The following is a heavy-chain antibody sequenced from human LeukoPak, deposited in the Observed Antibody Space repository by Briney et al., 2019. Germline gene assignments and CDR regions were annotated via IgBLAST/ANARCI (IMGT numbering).Heavy chain of an antibody. D-gene: IGHD3-10*01. CDR2: IVPIFGTA. CDR1: GGTFSSYA. Sequence: ASVKVSCKASGGTFSSYAISWVRQAPGQGLEWMGGIVPIFGTANCAQKFQGRVTITADESTSTAYMELSSLRSEDTAVYYCARDQRGSGSYRRDLNYWGQGTLVTVSS. J-gene: IGHJ4*02. CDR3: ARDQRGSGSYRRDLNY. V-gene: IGHV1-69*13.